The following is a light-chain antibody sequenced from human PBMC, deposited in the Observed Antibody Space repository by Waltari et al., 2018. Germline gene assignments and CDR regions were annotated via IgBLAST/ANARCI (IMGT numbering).Light chain of an antibody. Sequence: EIVMTQSPATLSVSPGERDTLSCRASRSVSSKLGWYQPQPGQAPRLLINGASTSATGIPARCRGSGSGTEFTLTISSLQSEDCAVYYCQQYDNWPYTFGQGTKLEIK. CDR2: GAS. CDR1: RSVSSK. J-gene: IGKJ2*01. V-gene: IGKV3D-15*01. CDR3: QQYDNWPYT.